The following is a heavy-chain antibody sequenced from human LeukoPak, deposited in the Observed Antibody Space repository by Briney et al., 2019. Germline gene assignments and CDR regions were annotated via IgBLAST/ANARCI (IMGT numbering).Heavy chain of an antibody. D-gene: IGHD3-22*01. J-gene: IGHJ4*02. CDR2: ISGSGGST. CDR1: GFTFSSYA. Sequence: PGGSLRLSCAASGFTFSSYAMSWVRQAPGKGLEWVSAISGSGGSTYYADSVKGRFTISGDNSKNTLYLQMNSLRAEDTAVYYCAKVRYDSSMERTWGQGTLVTVSS. CDR3: AKVRYDSSMERT. V-gene: IGHV3-23*01.